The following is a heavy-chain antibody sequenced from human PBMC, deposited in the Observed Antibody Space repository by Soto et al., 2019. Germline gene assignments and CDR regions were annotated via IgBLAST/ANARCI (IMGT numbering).Heavy chain of an antibody. V-gene: IGHV2-5*02. CDR1: GFSLSTGGVG. CDR3: AHSRCGGVCLQSYSSHYYFGMDV. D-gene: IGHD2-21*02. Sequence: SGPTLVNPTQTLTLTCTFSGFSLSTGGVGVGWIRQPPGKALEWLALIYWDDDKRYSPSLKSRLTITKDTSKNQVVLTMTNMDPVDTATYYCAHSRCGGVCLQSYSSHYYFGMDVWGQGTTVTVSS. CDR2: IYWDDDK. J-gene: IGHJ6*02.